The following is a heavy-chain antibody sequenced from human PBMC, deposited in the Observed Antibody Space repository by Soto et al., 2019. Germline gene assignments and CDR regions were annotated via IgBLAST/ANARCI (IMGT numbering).Heavy chain of an antibody. D-gene: IGHD3-10*01. J-gene: IGHJ4*02. CDR1: GFTFSSYS. V-gene: IGHV3-23*01. CDR3: AKRDSGSGRSPPLINY. CDR2: VGGGGEIT. Sequence: EVQLLESGGGLVQPGGSLSFSCAASGFTFSSYSMNWVRQAPGKGLEWVATVGGGGEITFYADSVKGRFTISRDDSQNTLDLQMNSLRAEDTAVYFCAKRDSGSGRSPPLINYWGQGTLVTVSS.